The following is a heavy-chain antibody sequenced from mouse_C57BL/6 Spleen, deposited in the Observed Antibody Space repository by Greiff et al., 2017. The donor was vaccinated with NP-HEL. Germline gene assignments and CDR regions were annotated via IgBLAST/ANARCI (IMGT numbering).Heavy chain of an antibody. CDR3: VYYYPKEYAMDY. V-gene: IGHV1-53*01. Sequence: VQLQQPGTELVKPGASVKLSCQASGYTFTSYWMHWVKQRPGQGLEWIGNINPSNGGTNYNEKFKSKDKLTVDKSSITAYLQLSILTSADSAVYYCVYYYPKEYAMDYWGQGTSVTVSS. CDR1: GYTFTSYW. D-gene: IGHD1-1*01. J-gene: IGHJ4*01. CDR2: INPSNGGT.